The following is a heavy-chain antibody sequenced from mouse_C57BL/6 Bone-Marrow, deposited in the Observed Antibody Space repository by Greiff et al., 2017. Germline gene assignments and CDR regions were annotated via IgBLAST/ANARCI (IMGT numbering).Heavy chain of an antibody. CDR3: ARGGWLLQNFDY. D-gene: IGHD2-3*01. CDR1: GYTFTSYW. J-gene: IGHJ2*01. CDR2: IDPSDSYT. V-gene: IGHV1-69*01. Sequence: QVQLQQPGAELVMPGASVKLSCKASGYTFTSYWMHWVKQRPGQSLEWIGEIDPSDSYTNYNQKFKGKSTLTVDKSSSTAYMQLSSLTSEDSAVYYCARGGWLLQNFDYWGQGTTLTVSS.